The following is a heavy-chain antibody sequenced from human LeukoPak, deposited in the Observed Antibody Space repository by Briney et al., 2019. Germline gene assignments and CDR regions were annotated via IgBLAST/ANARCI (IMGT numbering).Heavy chain of an antibody. J-gene: IGHJ5*02. CDR2: LDPEDGET. CDR3: ATCLPPDGIVGATVEWFDP. CDR1: GYTLTEVA. V-gene: IGHV1-24*01. Sequence: ASVKVSCKVSGYTLTEVAMHWVRQSPGKGLEWMGGLDPEDGETVYARKFQGRVTMTEDTSTDTAYMELSSLSSEDTAVYYCATCLPPDGIVGATVEWFDPWGQGTLVTVSS. D-gene: IGHD1-26*01.